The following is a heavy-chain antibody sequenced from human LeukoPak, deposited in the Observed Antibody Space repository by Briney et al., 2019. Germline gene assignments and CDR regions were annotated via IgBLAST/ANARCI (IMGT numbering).Heavy chain of an antibody. Sequence: SSETLSLTCTVSGGSISSYYWSWIRQPPGKGLEWIGYIYYSGSTSYNPSLKSRVTISVDTSKKQFSLKLSSVTAADTASYYCARYIVSYPHDAFDIWGQGTMVTVSS. V-gene: IGHV4-59*01. D-gene: IGHD1-26*01. CDR1: GGSISSYY. CDR3: ARYIVSYPHDAFDI. CDR2: IYYSGST. J-gene: IGHJ3*02.